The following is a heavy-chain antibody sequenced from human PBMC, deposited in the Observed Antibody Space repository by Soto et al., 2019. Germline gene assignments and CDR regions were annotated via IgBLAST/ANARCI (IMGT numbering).Heavy chain of an antibody. CDR3: AREGVAVAGTVWYFDL. V-gene: IGHV3-21*01. D-gene: IGHD6-19*01. Sequence: GGSLRLSCAAFGFTFSSYSMNWVLQAPGKGLEWVSSISSSSSYIYYADSVKGRFTISRDNAKNTLYLQMNSLRAEDTAVYYCAREGVAVAGTVWYFDLWGRGALVTVSS. CDR1: GFTFSSYS. J-gene: IGHJ2*01. CDR2: ISSSSSYI.